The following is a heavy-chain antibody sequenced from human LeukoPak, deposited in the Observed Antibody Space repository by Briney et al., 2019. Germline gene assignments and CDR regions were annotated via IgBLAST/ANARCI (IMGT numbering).Heavy chain of an antibody. CDR3: ASDSRPDCSSTSCYGRYFDY. CDR2: IIPIFGTA. CDR1: GGTFSSYA. D-gene: IGHD2-2*01. Sequence: SVKVSCKACGGTFSSYAISWVRQAPGQGLEWMGGIIPIFGTANYAQKFQGRVTITADESTSTAYMELSSLRSEDTAVYYCASDSRPDCSSTSCYGRYFDYWGQGTLVTVSS. J-gene: IGHJ4*02. V-gene: IGHV1-69*13.